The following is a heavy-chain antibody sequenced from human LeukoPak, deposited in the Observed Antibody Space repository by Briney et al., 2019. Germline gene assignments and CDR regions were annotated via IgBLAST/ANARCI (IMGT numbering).Heavy chain of an antibody. CDR3: AKRKGVWGNYFDP. J-gene: IGHJ5*02. V-gene: IGHV4-34*01. D-gene: IGHD3-16*01. CDR1: GGSFSGYY. Sequence: ASETLSLTCAVYGGSFSGYYWSWIRQPPGKGLEWIGEINHSGSTNYNPSLKSRVTISVDTSKNQFSLRLNSVTAADTALYYCAKRKGVWGNYFDPWGQGILVTVSS. CDR2: INHSGST.